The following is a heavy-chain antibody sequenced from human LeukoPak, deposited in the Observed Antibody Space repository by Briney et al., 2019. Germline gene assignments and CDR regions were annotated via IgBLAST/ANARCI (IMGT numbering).Heavy chain of an antibody. CDR2: IYYSGST. CDR1: GGSISSYY. Sequence: SETLSLTCTVFGGSISSYYWSWIRQPPGKGLEWIGYIYYSGSTNYNPSLKSRVTISVDTFKNQFSLKLSSVTAADTAVYYCARKYSGYDNNWFDPWGQGTLVTVSS. CDR3: ARKYSGYDNNWFDP. J-gene: IGHJ5*02. V-gene: IGHV4-59*01. D-gene: IGHD5-12*01.